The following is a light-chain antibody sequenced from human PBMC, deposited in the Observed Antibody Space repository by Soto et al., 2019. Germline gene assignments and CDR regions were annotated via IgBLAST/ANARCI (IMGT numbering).Light chain of an antibody. Sequence: QLVLTQSSSASASPGSSVKLTCTLSSGHSSYIIAWHQQQPGKAPRYLMKLEGSGSYNQGSGVPGRFSGSSSRADRYLTISNLQVEDEADYYCATWDSSNQNWVFGGGTQLTVL. J-gene: IGLJ3*02. CDR2: LEGSGSY. CDR1: SGHSSYI. V-gene: IGLV4-60*02. CDR3: ATWDSSNQNWV.